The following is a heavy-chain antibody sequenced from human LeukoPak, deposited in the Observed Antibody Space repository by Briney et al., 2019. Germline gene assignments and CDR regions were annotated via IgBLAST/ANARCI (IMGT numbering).Heavy chain of an antibody. CDR3: ARDGISAIVVVPAAIYYYYMDV. CDR1: GYTFTSYG. V-gene: IGHV1-18*01. J-gene: IGHJ6*03. Sequence: ASVKVSCKASGYTFTSYGISWVRQAPGQGLEWMGWISAYNGNTNYAQKLQGRVTMTTDTSTSTAYMELRSLRSDDTAVYYCARDGISAIVVVPAAIYYYYMDVWGKGTTVTVSS. CDR2: ISAYNGNT. D-gene: IGHD2-2*01.